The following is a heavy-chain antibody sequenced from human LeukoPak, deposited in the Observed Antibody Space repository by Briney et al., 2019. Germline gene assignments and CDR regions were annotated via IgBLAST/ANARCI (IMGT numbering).Heavy chain of an antibody. D-gene: IGHD5-12*01. CDR2: IYSGGST. Sequence: GGSLRLSCAASGFTFSDNYMTWVRQAPGKGLEWVSVIYSGGSTYYADSVKGRFTISRDNSKNTLYLQMNSLRAEDTAVYYCAGGWLRLTSDYWGQGTLVTVSS. CDR1: GFTFSDNY. CDR3: AGGWLRLTSDY. J-gene: IGHJ4*02. V-gene: IGHV3-53*01.